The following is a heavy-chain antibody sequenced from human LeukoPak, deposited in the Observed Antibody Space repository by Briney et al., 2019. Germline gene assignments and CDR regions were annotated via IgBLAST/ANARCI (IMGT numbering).Heavy chain of an antibody. Sequence: GGSLRLSCATSGFNFNNYWMTWVRQAPGRWLEWVANIKRDGSEQFYADSVKGRFTISRDNAKNSLYLQMNSLRAEDTAVYYCARELGSYSSSSQGDYWGQGTLVTVSS. D-gene: IGHD6-6*01. V-gene: IGHV3-7*01. CDR1: GFNFNNYW. CDR2: IKRDGSEQ. CDR3: ARELGSYSSSSQGDY. J-gene: IGHJ4*02.